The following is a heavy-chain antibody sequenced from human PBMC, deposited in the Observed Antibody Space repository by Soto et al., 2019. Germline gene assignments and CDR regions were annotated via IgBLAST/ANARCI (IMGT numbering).Heavy chain of an antibody. J-gene: IGHJ5*01. CDR2: IYHSGST. CDR3: ARGHVDTATNWFDS. V-gene: IGHV4-38-2*01. D-gene: IGHD5-18*01. CDR1: GYSISSGYY. Sequence: PSETLSLTCAVSGYSISSGYYWGWIRQPPGKGLEWIGSIYHSGSTYYNPSLKSRVTISVDTSKNQFSLKLSSVTAADTAVYYCARGHVDTATNWFDSWGQGTLVTVSS.